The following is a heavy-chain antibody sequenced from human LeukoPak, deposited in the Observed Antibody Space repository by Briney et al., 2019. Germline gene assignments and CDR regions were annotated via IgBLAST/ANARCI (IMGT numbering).Heavy chain of an antibody. Sequence: SETLSLTCAVSGGSISSSDWWNWVRQPPGKGLEWIGEIYHSGSTNYNLSLKSRVTISVDKSKNQFSLKLSSVTAADTAVYYCARAKKDYYDSSGYSLYWGQGTLVTVSS. CDR1: GGSISSSDW. J-gene: IGHJ4*02. CDR2: IYHSGST. V-gene: IGHV4-4*02. D-gene: IGHD3-22*01. CDR3: ARAKKDYYDSSGYSLY.